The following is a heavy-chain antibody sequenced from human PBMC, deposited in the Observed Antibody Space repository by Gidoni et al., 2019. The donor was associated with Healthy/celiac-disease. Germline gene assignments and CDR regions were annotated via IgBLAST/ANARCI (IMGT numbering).Heavy chain of an antibody. D-gene: IGHD6-19*01. Sequence: QVQLVQSGAAVKKPGASVKVSCKASGYTFPGYSMHWVRQAPGQGLEWTGGINPNSGGTNYAQKYQGRVTMTRETSSSTAYMGLSRLRSDDTAVYYCARGIVKTIAVAGPDAFDIWGQGTMVTVFS. CDR3: ARGIVKTIAVAGPDAFDI. V-gene: IGHV1-2*02. J-gene: IGHJ3*02. CDR1: GYTFPGYS. CDR2: INPNSGGT.